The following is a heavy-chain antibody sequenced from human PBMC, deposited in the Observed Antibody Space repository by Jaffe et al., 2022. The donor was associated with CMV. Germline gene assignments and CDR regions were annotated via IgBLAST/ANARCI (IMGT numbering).Heavy chain of an antibody. V-gene: IGHV4-59*08. D-gene: IGHD6-19*01. J-gene: IGHJ6*03. CDR3: ARHSEGIVVAGGRDFYYYYLDV. CDR2: IYYTGST. CDR1: GGSISAYY. Sequence: QVQLQESGPGLVKPSQTLSLTCTVSGGSISAYYWSWIRQPPGKGLEWIGYIYYTGSTDYNPSLKSRVTISVDTSKNQFSLKLRSVTAADTAVYYCARHSEGIVVAGGRDFYYYYLDVWGKGTTVTVSS.